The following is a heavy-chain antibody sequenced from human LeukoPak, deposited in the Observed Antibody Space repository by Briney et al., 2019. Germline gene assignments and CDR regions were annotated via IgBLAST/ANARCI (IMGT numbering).Heavy chain of an antibody. CDR3: AKTVAYSSGNYWDY. CDR1: GFTFSSYG. V-gene: IGHV3-23*01. D-gene: IGHD3-22*01. J-gene: IGHJ4*02. Sequence: GGSLRLSCAASGFTFSSYGMSWVRQAPGKGLEWVSAITGSGGSTYYADSVKGRFIISRDNSKNTVYLQMNSLRAEDTAVYYCAKTVAYSSGNYWDYWGQGTLVTVSS. CDR2: ITGSGGST.